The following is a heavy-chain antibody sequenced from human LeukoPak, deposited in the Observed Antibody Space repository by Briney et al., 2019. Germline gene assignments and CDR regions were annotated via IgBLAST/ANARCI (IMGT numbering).Heavy chain of an antibody. CDR1: GYTFTSYG. CDR3: ARDSKYDFWSGYSAKLYDY. V-gene: IGHV1-18*01. Sequence: AASVKVSCKASGYTFTSYGISWVRQAPGQGLEWMGWISAYNGNTNYAQKLQGRVTMTTDTSTSTAYMELRSLRSDDTAVYYCARDSKYDFWSGYSAKLYDYWGQGTLVTVSS. D-gene: IGHD3-3*01. J-gene: IGHJ4*02. CDR2: ISAYNGNT.